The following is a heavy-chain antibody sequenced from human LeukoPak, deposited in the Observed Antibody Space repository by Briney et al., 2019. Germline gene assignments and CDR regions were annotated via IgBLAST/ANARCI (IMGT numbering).Heavy chain of an antibody. CDR3: ARGGLGGITAYSNYLFDY. V-gene: IGHV4-59*08. J-gene: IGHJ4*02. D-gene: IGHD4-11*01. CDR1: GGSISNYY. Sequence: SETLSLTCTVSGGSISNYYWSWIRQPPGEGLEWIGYIYDSGSNNYNPSLRSRVTISIDTSKNQFSLGLTAVTAADTAVYYCARGGLGGITAYSNYLFDYWGQGTLVTVSS. CDR2: IYDSGSN.